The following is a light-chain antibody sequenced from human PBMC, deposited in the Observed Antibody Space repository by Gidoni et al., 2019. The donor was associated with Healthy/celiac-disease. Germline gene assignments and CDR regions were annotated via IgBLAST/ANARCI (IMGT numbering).Light chain of an antibody. J-gene: IGKJ4*01. CDR1: QSVLYSSNNKNY. CDR2: WAS. Sequence: DIVMTQSPDSLAVSLGERATINCKSSQSVLYSSNNKNYLAWYQQKPGQTPKLLIYWASTRESGVPDRFSGSGSGTDCTLTISSLQVEDVAVYYCQQYYTTPLTFXGXTKVDIK. V-gene: IGKV4-1*01. CDR3: QQYYTTPLT.